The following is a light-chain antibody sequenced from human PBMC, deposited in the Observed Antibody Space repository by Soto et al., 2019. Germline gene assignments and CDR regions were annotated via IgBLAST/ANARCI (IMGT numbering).Light chain of an antibody. V-gene: IGKV1-39*01. CDR1: QSISNY. Sequence: DIQMTQSPSSLSASEGDRVTISCRASQSISNYLNWYQQTPGKAPRVLIYGASSLQSGVPSRFSGSGSGTDFTLTISSLQPEDFATYYCQQSYNTRWTFGQGTKVEIK. J-gene: IGKJ1*01. CDR2: GAS. CDR3: QQSYNTRWT.